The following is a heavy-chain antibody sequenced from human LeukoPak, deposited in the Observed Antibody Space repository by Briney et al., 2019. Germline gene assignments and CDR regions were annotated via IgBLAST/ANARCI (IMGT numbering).Heavy chain of an antibody. Sequence: VASVTVSCKASGYTFTSYDINWVRQATGQGLEWMGWMNPNSGNTGYAQKFQGRVTMTRNTSISTAYLELSSLRSEDTAVYYCARVSGMGATDYWGQGTLVTVSS. J-gene: IGHJ4*02. D-gene: IGHD1-26*01. CDR3: ARVSGMGATDY. CDR2: MNPNSGNT. CDR1: GYTFTSYD. V-gene: IGHV1-8*01.